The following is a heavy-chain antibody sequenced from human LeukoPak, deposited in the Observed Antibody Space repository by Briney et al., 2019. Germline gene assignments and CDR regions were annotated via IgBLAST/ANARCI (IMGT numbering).Heavy chain of an antibody. CDR1: GGSISSSSYY. CDR2: IYYSGST. V-gene: IGHV4-39*07. Sequence: SETLSLTCTVSGGSISSSSYYWGWIRQPPGKGLEWIGSIYYSGSTYYNPSLKSRVTISVDTSKNQFSLKLSSVTAADTAVYYCARDSDILTGYWVNYFDYWGQGTLVTVSS. J-gene: IGHJ4*02. CDR3: ARDSDILTGYWVNYFDY. D-gene: IGHD3-9*01.